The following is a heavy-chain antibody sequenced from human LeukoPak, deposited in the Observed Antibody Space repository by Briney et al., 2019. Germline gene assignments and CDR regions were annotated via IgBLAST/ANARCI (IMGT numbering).Heavy chain of an antibody. J-gene: IGHJ4*02. CDR2: ISSNGGNT. CDR3: ARVPNSSGWSTFDY. Sequence: ASVKVSCKASGGTFSSYAMHWVRQAPGKGLEYVSAISSNGGNTFYANSVKGRFTVSRDSSKSTLYLQMGSLRPEDTAVYYCARVPNSSGWSTFDYWGLGTLVTVSS. D-gene: IGHD6-19*01. V-gene: IGHV3-64*01. CDR1: GGTFSSYA.